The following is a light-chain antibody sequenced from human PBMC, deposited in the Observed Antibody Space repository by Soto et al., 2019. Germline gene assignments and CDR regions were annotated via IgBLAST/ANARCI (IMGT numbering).Light chain of an antibody. J-gene: IGKJ1*01. Sequence: EIVLTQSPATLSLSPGERATLSCRASQSVSSYLAWYQQKPGQAPRLLIYDASNRATGIPARFSGSGSGTDFTLTISSLEPEDFAVYYCQQYHDWPPWTFGQGTKVDI. V-gene: IGKV3-11*01. CDR2: DAS. CDR1: QSVSSY. CDR3: QQYHDWPPWT.